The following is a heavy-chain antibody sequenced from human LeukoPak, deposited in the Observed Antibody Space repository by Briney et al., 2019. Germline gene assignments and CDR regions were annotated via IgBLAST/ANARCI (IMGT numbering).Heavy chain of an antibody. CDR1: GFTFSSYE. Sequence: GGSLRLSCAASGFTFSSYEMNWVRQAPGKGLEWVSYISSSGSTIYYADSVKGRFTISRDNAKNSLYLQMNSLRAEDTAVYYCARDLTYYYDSSGYYPDAFDIWGQGTMVTVSS. CDR2: ISSSGSTI. J-gene: IGHJ3*02. V-gene: IGHV3-48*03. D-gene: IGHD3-22*01. CDR3: ARDLTYYYDSSGYYPDAFDI.